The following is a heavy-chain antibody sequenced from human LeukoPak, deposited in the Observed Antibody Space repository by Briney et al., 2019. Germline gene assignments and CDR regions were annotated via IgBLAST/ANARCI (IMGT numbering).Heavy chain of an antibody. CDR1: GYTFTVCY. CDR3: ARDSTTGTTGFGMDV. Sequence: ASVNLSFTSSGYTFTVCYMHWVRHAPGQGLERMGWINPNSGGTNYAQKFQGWVTMTRDTSISTAYMELSRLRSDDTAVYYCARDSTTGTTGFGMDVWGKGTTVTVSS. D-gene: IGHD1-1*01. CDR2: INPNSGGT. J-gene: IGHJ6*04. V-gene: IGHV1-2*04.